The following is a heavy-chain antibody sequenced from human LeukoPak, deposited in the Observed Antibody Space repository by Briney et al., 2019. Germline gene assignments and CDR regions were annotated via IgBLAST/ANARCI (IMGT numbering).Heavy chain of an antibody. Sequence: GGSLRLSCAASGFTFSSYAMHWVRQAPGKGLEWVAVISYDGSNKYYAGSVKGRFTISRDNSKNTLYLQMNSLRAEDTAVYYCASLTYYYDGSGYYYVGYFDYWGQGTLVTVSS. CDR3: ASLTYYYDGSGYYYVGYFDY. J-gene: IGHJ4*02. CDR1: GFTFSSYA. CDR2: ISYDGSNK. D-gene: IGHD3-22*01. V-gene: IGHV3-30-3*01.